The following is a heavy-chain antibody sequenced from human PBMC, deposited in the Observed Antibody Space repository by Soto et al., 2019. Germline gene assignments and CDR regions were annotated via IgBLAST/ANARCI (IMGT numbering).Heavy chain of an antibody. Sequence: SETLSLTCNVSGGSISDFYWSWIRQSPGKRLEWIGYLYYTGSTNYNPALKSRVTISLDTSKNQFSLKLRSVTAADTAVYYCTRGGGYDFRSSQAPPIDVWGQGTTVTVSS. CDR2: LYYTGST. V-gene: IGHV4-59*01. CDR1: GGSISDFY. CDR3: TRGGGYDFRSSQAPPIDV. J-gene: IGHJ6*02. D-gene: IGHD3-3*01.